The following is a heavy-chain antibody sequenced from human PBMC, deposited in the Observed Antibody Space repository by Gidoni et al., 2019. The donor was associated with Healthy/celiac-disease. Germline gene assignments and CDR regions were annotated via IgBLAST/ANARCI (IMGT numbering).Heavy chain of an antibody. D-gene: IGHD1-1*01. CDR2: IYYSGST. J-gene: IGHJ4*02. Sequence: QVQLQESGPGLVKPSETLSLTCTVSGGSISSYYWSWIRQPPGKGLEWIGYIYYSGSTNYNPSLKSRVTISVDTSKNQFSLKLSSVTAADTAVYYCARGLEPYYFDYWGQGTLVTVSS. CDR1: GGSISSYY. V-gene: IGHV4-59*01. CDR3: ARGLEPYYFDY.